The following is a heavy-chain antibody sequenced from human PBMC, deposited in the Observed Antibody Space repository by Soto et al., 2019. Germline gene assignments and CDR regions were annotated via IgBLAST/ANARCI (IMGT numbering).Heavy chain of an antibody. CDR1: GFPFINYA. J-gene: IGHJ4*02. CDR2: VSRGGDIT. V-gene: IGHV3-23*01. D-gene: IGHD7-27*01. Sequence: LRLSCVASGFPFINYAMSWVRQSPGKGLQWVSTVSRGGDITYNADSLKGRFTTSRDNSNNTPYLQMNSLRAEDTAVYYCAKGGLLTGVAYFDYWGLGTLVTVSS. CDR3: AKGGLLTGVAYFDY.